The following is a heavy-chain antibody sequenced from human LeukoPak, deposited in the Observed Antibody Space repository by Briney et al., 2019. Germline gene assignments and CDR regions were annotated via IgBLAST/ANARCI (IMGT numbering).Heavy chain of an antibody. CDR3: ARDGGSLDDYGDY. V-gene: IGHV3-20*04. D-gene: IGHD4/OR15-4a*01. J-gene: IGHJ4*02. CDR2: INWNGGST. Sequence: GGSLRLSCAASGFTFSDYYMSWVRQAPGKGLEWVSGINWNGGSTGYADSVKGRFTISRDNAKNSLYLQMNSLRAEDTALYYCARDGGSLDDYGDYWGQGTLVTVSS. CDR1: GFTFSDYY.